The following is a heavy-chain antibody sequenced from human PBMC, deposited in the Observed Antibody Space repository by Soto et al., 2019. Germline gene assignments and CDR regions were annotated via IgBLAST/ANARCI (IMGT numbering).Heavy chain of an antibody. Sequence: EVQLVESGGGLVKPGGSLRLSCAASGFTFSSYSMNWVRQAPGQGLEWVSSISSSSSYIYYADSLRGRFTISRDNAKNLLYLQMNSLRAEDTAVYYCTRDRDDILTGKFDYWGQGTLVTVSS. CDR2: ISSSSSYI. CDR3: TRDRDDILTGKFDY. D-gene: IGHD3-9*01. J-gene: IGHJ4*02. CDR1: GFTFSSYS. V-gene: IGHV3-21*01.